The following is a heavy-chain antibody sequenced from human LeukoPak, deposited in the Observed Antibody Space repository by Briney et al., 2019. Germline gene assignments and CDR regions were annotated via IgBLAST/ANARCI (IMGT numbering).Heavy chain of an antibody. Sequence: PGRSLRLSCAASGFTFSSYGMHWVRQAPGKGLEWVAVISYDGSNKYYADFVKGRFTISRDNSKNTLYLQMNSLRAEDTAVYYCAKDHNTNDAFDIWGQGTMVTVSS. J-gene: IGHJ3*02. CDR3: AKDHNTNDAFDI. D-gene: IGHD1-14*01. CDR2: ISYDGSNK. V-gene: IGHV3-30*18. CDR1: GFTFSSYG.